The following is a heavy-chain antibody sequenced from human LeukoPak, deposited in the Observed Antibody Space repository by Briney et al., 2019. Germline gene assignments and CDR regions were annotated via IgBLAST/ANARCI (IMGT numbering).Heavy chain of an antibody. CDR1: GFSFSTYD. V-gene: IGHV3-13*01. D-gene: IGHD2-21*01. Sequence: GGSLRLSCAGSGFSFSTYDMLWVRQAPGKGLEWVSAIGSGGDTYYAGSVKGRFTISRDNAKNSLYLQMNSLRAEDTAVYYCARVGTYWGFDPWGQGTLVTVSS. CDR2: IGSGGDT. CDR3: ARVGTYWGFDP. J-gene: IGHJ5*02.